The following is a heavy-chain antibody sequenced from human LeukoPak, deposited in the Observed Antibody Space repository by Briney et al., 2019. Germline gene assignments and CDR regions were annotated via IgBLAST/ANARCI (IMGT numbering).Heavy chain of an antibody. CDR2: IRSKANSYAT. D-gene: IGHD3-3*01. V-gene: IGHV3-73*01. Sequence: GGSLRLSCAASGFTFSGSAMHWVRQASGKGLEWVGRIRSKANSYATTYAASVKGRFTISRDNAKNSLYLQMNSLRAEDTAVYYCARDTGSYYDFWSGYYKEGADYWGQGTLVTVSS. J-gene: IGHJ4*02. CDR1: GFTFSGSA. CDR3: ARDTGSYYDFWSGYYKEGADY.